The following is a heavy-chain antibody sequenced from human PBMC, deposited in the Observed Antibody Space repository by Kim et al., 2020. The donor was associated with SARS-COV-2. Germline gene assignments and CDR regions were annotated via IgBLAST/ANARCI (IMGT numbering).Heavy chain of an antibody. J-gene: IGHJ4*02. D-gene: IGHD3-10*01. CDR3: ARLGGSGSTGIMMDY. Sequence: PSHKRRVAISVDTSKNRFSLKRGSVTAADTAVYYCARLGGSGSTGIMMDYWGQGTLVTVSS. V-gene: IGHV4-39*01.